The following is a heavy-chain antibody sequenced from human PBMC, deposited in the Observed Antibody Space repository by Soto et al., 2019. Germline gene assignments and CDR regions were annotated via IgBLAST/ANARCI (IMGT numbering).Heavy chain of an antibody. D-gene: IGHD3-22*01. CDR3: ARDPYYFDYTTSSPYGMDV. V-gene: IGHV3-30-3*01. Sequence: QVQLVESGGGVVQPGRSLTLSCEGSGFTFSNYAVHWVRQAPGKGLEWVALIAYDGSSSQYADSVKGRFSISRDNSKNTVYLQMNNLRAEDTAFYFCARDPYYFDYTTSSPYGMDVWGQGTTVTVSS. J-gene: IGHJ6*02. CDR1: GFTFSNYA. CDR2: IAYDGSSS.